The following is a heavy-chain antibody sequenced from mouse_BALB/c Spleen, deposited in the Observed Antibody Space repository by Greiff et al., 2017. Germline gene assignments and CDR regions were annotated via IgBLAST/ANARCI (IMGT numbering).Heavy chain of an antibody. Sequence: QVQLQQSGAELARPGASVKLSCKASGYTFTSYWMQWVKQRPGQGLEWIGAIYPGDGDTRYTQKFKGKATLTADKSSSTAYMQLSSLASEDSAVYYCARSDRYEAWFAYWGQGTLVTVSA. J-gene: IGHJ3*01. V-gene: IGHV1-87*01. CDR3: ARSDRYEAWFAY. CDR1: GYTFTSYW. CDR2: IYPGDGDT. D-gene: IGHD2-14*01.